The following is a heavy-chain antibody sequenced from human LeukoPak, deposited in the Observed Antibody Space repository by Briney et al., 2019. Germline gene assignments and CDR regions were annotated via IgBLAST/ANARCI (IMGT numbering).Heavy chain of an antibody. V-gene: IGHV4-4*07. CDR1: GGSISNYF. Sequence: PSETLSLTCTVSGGSISNYFWNWIRQPAGKGLEWIGRIFGTGSTNYNPSLKSRVTMSVDTSKNQFSLKLSSVTAADTAVYYCAREMFNGGWYGDYWGQGTLVTVSS. D-gene: IGHD6-19*01. J-gene: IGHJ4*02. CDR3: AREMFNGGWYGDY. CDR2: IFGTGST.